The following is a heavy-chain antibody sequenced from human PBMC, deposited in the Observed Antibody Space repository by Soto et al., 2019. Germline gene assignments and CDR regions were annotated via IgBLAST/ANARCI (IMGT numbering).Heavy chain of an antibody. Sequence: QVQLVQSGAEVKKPGSSVKVSCKASGGTFSSYTISWVRQAPGQGLEWMGRIIPILGIANYAQKFQGRVTITADKSTSTAYMELSSLRSEHTAVYYCARDREYSGYGSDYWGQGTLVTVSS. CDR1: GGTFSSYT. J-gene: IGHJ4*02. CDR2: IIPILGIA. D-gene: IGHD5-12*01. CDR3: ARDREYSGYGSDY. V-gene: IGHV1-69*02.